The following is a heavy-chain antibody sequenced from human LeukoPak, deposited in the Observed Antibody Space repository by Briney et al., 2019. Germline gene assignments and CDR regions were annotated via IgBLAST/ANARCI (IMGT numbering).Heavy chain of an antibody. CDR3: AKDGDYYGSGSKGYYFDY. Sequence: PGRSLRLSCAASGFTFSTYGMHWVRQAPGKGLEWVAVISYDGKNKYYPDSVKGRFTFSKDNSKNTRYLQMNSLRAEDTAVYYCAKDGDYYGSGSKGYYFDYWGQETLVTVSS. D-gene: IGHD3-10*01. CDR1: GFTFSTYG. V-gene: IGHV3-30*18. J-gene: IGHJ4*02. CDR2: ISYDGKNK.